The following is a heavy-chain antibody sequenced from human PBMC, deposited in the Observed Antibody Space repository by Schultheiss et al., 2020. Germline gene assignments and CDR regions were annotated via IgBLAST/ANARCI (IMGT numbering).Heavy chain of an antibody. CDR2: ISSSSSTI. CDR1: GFTFSSYS. J-gene: IGHJ4*02. Sequence: GGSLRLSCVASGFTFSSYSMNWVRQAPGKGLEWLSYISSSSSTIYYADSVKGRFTISRDNAKNTLYLQMDSLRAEDTAVYYCARAPTITTNYDSWGQGTLVTVSS. V-gene: IGHV3-48*01. D-gene: IGHD4-11*01. CDR3: ARAPTITTNYDS.